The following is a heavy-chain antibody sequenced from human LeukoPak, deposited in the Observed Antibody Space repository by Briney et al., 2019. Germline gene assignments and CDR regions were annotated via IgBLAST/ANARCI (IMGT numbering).Heavy chain of an antibody. V-gene: IGHV3-53*01. Sequence: GGSLRLSCAASGFTVSSNYMSWVRQAPGKGVEWVSVIYSGGGTYYADSVKGRFTISGDNSKNTLYLQMNSLRAEDTAVYYCAKTAGDFWSGYLVDYWGQGTLVTVSS. CDR3: AKTAGDFWSGYLVDY. CDR2: IYSGGGT. J-gene: IGHJ4*02. D-gene: IGHD3-3*01. CDR1: GFTVSSNY.